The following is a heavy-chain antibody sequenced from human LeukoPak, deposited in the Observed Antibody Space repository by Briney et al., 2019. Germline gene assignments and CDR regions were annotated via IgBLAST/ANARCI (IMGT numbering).Heavy chain of an antibody. D-gene: IGHD3-3*01. J-gene: IGHJ4*02. V-gene: IGHV3-30*03. CDR3: ARDRAIFGVGYYFDH. Sequence: GGSLRLSCVASGFTISSYWMHWVRQAPGKGLEWVAVISYDGSNKYYADSVKGRFTISRDNSKNTLYLQMNSLRAEDTAVYYCARDRAIFGVGYYFDHWGQGTLVTVSS. CDR2: ISYDGSNK. CDR1: GFTISSYW.